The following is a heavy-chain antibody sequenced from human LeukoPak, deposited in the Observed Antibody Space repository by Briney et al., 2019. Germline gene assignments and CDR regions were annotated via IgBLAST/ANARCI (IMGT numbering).Heavy chain of an antibody. CDR2: IQYDGSNE. Sequence: GGSLRLSCAASGFTFSSYGMHWVRQAPGKGLEWVAYIQYDGSNEQYADSVKGRFSISRDSSKNILYLQINSLKAEDPAVYYCAKDRCSNGIGCYYYYMDVWGKGTTVTIS. CDR1: GFTFSSYG. V-gene: IGHV3-30*02. CDR3: AKDRCSNGIGCYYYYMDV. J-gene: IGHJ6*03. D-gene: IGHD2-8*01.